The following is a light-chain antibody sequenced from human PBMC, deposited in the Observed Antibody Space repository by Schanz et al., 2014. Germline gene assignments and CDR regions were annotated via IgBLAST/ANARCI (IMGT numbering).Light chain of an antibody. J-gene: IGLJ2*01. V-gene: IGLV2-8*01. CDR2: EVT. CDR3: SSYAGNNNLRVL. CDR1: GSDIGAYNR. Sequence: QSALTQPPSVSGSPGQSVTISCTGTGSDIGAYNRVSWYRQPPGSAPQVILYEVTNRPSGVPDRFSGSKSGNTASLTVSGLQAEDEADYYCSSYAGNNNLRVLFGGGTKLTVL.